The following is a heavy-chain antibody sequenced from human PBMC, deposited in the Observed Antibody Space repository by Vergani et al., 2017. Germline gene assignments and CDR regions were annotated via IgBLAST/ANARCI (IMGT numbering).Heavy chain of an antibody. J-gene: IGHJ4*02. CDR3: ARSREGSGWYYFDY. CDR1: GFTVSRNY. Sequence: EVQLVESGGGLIQPGGSLRLSCAASGFTVSRNYMSWVRQAPGKGLEWVSVIYSGGSTYYADSVKGRFTISRDNAKNSLYLQMNSLRAEDTSVYYCARSREGSGWYYFDYWGQGILVTVSS. D-gene: IGHD6-19*01. V-gene: IGHV3-53*01. CDR2: IYSGGST.